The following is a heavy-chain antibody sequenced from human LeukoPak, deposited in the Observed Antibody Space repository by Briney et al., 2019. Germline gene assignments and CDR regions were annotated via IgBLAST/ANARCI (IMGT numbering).Heavy chain of an antibody. CDR1: GFTFSDYY. CDR2: ISSSGSTI. CDR3: ARRVGYCSSTSCYSDY. D-gene: IGHD2-2*01. J-gene: IGHJ4*02. Sequence: PGGSLRLSCAASGFTFSDYYMSWIRQAPGKGLEWVSYISSSGSTIYYADSVKGRFTISRDNAKNSLYLQMNSLRAEDTAVYYCARRVGYCSSTSCYSDYWGQGTLVTVSS. V-gene: IGHV3-11*04.